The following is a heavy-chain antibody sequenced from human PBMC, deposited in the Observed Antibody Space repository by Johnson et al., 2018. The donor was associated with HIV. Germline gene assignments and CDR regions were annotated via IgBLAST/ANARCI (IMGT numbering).Heavy chain of an antibody. CDR2: IKQDGSEK. CDR3: ARDERRIAAAGTRGDAFDI. J-gene: IGHJ3*02. D-gene: IGHD6-13*01. Sequence: VQLVESGGGLIQPGGSLRLSCAASGSTVSSNYMSWVRQAPGKGLEWVANIKQDGSEKYYVDSVKGRFTISRDNAKNSLYLQMNSLRAEDTAVYYCARDERRIAAAGTRGDAFDIWGQGTMVTVSS. CDR1: GSTVSSNY. V-gene: IGHV3-7*01.